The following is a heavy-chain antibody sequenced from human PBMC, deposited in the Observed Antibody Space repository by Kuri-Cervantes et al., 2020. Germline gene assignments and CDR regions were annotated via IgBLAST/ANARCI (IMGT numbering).Heavy chain of an antibody. Sequence: SETLSLTCTVSGGSVSSGSYYWSCIRQPPGKGLEWIGYIYYSGSTNYNPSLKSRVTISVDTSKNQFSLKLSSVTAADTAVYYCARGVTTGYSSSWYQAHYYYYMDVWGKGTTVTVSS. CDR2: IYYSGST. V-gene: IGHV4-61*01. CDR1: GGSVSSGSYY. D-gene: IGHD6-13*01. J-gene: IGHJ6*03. CDR3: ARGVTTGYSSSWYQAHYYYYMDV.